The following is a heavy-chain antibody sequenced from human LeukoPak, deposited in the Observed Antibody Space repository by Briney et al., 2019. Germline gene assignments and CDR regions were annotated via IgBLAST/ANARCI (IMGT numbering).Heavy chain of an antibody. Sequence: PGGSLRLSCAASGFTFSSYNMNWVRQAPGKGLEWLSSIKNSANFIYYADSVKGRFTISRDNAKNSLYLQMNSLKVEDTALYHCARIMASQYDFWSGYRAFDYWGQGTLVTVSS. J-gene: IGHJ4*02. CDR1: GFTFSSYN. D-gene: IGHD3-3*01. CDR2: IKNSANFI. CDR3: ARIMASQYDFWSGYRAFDY. V-gene: IGHV3-21*04.